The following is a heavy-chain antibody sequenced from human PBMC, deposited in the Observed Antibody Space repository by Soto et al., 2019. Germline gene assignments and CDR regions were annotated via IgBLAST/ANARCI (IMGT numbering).Heavy chain of an antibody. D-gene: IGHD3-9*01. Sequence: GGSLRLSCAASGFSFSNDYMHWVRQAPGKGLVWVSRVNSDESSTTYADSVKGRFTISRDNAKKTLYLQMNSLRVEDTAVYYWARGGEDTAGYIQDDWGHGSLVTVAS. CDR2: VNSDESST. V-gene: IGHV3-74*03. CDR3: ARGGEDTAGYIQDD. CDR1: GFSFSNDY. J-gene: IGHJ4*01.